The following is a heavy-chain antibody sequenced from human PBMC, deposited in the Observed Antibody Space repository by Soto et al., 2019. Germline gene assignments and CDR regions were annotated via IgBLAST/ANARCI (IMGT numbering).Heavy chain of an antibody. CDR2: ISAYNGNT. J-gene: IGHJ6*02. CDR1: GYTFTSYA. D-gene: IGHD3-3*01. Sequence: GASVKVSCKASGYTFTSYAMHWVRQAPGQRLEWMGWISAYNGNTNYAQKLQGRVTMTTDTSTSTAYMELRSLGSDDTAVYYCARDRRVTIFGVVGLDYYYYGMDVWGQGTTVTVSS. CDR3: ARDRRVTIFGVVGLDYYYYGMDV. V-gene: IGHV1-18*01.